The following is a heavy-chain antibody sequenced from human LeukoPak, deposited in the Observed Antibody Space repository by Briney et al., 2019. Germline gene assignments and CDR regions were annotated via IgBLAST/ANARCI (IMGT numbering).Heavy chain of an antibody. Sequence: GGSLRLSCAASGFTFSSYSMVWVRQAPGKGLEWVSSISSGSNYIYYADSVKGRFTISRDNARTSVYLQMNSLRVEDTAVYYCAGGTGWITDVWGQGTTVTVSS. J-gene: IGHJ6*02. D-gene: IGHD6-19*01. CDR2: ISSGSNYI. V-gene: IGHV3-21*06. CDR1: GFTFSSYS. CDR3: AGGTGWITDV.